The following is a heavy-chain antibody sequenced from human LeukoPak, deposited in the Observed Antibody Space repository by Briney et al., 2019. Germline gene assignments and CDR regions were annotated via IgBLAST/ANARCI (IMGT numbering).Heavy chain of an antibody. CDR3: ARGPGGRYLDY. Sequence: SETLSLTCTVSGGSINTYYGSWIRQPPGKGLEWIGYIYYSGSTKYNPSLERRISISVDTSKNQFSLRLSSVTAADRAVYYCARGPGGRYLDYWGQGILVTVSS. D-gene: IGHD2-15*01. V-gene: IGHV4-59*01. J-gene: IGHJ4*02. CDR1: GGSINTYY. CDR2: IYYSGST.